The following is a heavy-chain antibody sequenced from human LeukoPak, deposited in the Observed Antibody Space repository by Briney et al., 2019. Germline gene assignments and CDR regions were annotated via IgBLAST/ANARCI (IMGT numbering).Heavy chain of an antibody. V-gene: IGHV3-49*04. CDR2: IRSKAYGGTT. CDR3: TVTTSEYYYYYGMDV. Sequence: GGSLRLSCAASGFTFSSYGMHWVRQAPGKGLEWVGFIRSKAYGGTTEYAASVKGRFTISRDDSKSIAYLQMNSLKTEDTAVYYCTVTTSEYYYYYGMDVWGQGTTVTVSS. D-gene: IGHD4-17*01. J-gene: IGHJ6*02. CDR1: GFTFSSYG.